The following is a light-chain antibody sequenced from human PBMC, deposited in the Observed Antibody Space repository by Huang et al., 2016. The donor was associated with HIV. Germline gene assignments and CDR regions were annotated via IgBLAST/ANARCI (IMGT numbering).Light chain of an antibody. CDR2: QAS. CDR3: QQYSTFPMYT. CDR1: QSVASW. J-gene: IGKJ2*01. V-gene: IGKV1-5*03. Sequence: DIQMTQSPPTLSASVGDRVNINCRASQSVASWVAWYQQKPGKAPKLLIYQASLLDSGAPSRVSGSGSETEFTLIIADLQPDDSATSYCQQYSTFPMYTFAQGTKLEI.